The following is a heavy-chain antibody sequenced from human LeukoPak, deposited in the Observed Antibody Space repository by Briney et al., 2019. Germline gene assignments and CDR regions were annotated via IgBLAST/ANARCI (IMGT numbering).Heavy chain of an antibody. D-gene: IGHD2-8*01. J-gene: IGHJ4*02. CDR1: GGSISTYY. Sequence: SETLSLTCSVSGGSISTYYWSWIRQSPGKELEWIGYVYYGGSTRYNPSLKSRVTISVDTSKNQFSLKLSSMTAADTAVYYCARRKGYCTNGVCRYFDYWGQGTLVTVSS. CDR2: VYYGGST. V-gene: IGHV4-59*01. CDR3: ARRKGYCTNGVCRYFDY.